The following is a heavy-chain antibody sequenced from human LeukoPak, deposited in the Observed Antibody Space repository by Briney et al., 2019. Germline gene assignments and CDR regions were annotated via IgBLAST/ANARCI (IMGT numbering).Heavy chain of an antibody. CDR3: ARDGEMATIGL. J-gene: IGHJ4*02. Sequence: ASVTVSCKASGYTFTGYYIHWVRQAPGQGLEWMGWINPNNGGTNYEQEFQGRVTMTRDTSISTAYMELSRLRSDDTAVYYCARDGEMATIGLWGQGSLVTVSS. D-gene: IGHD5-24*01. CDR1: GYTFTGYY. CDR2: INPNNGGT. V-gene: IGHV1-2*02.